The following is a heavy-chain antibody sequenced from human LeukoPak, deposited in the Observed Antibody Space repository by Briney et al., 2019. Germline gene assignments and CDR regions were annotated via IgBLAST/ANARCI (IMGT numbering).Heavy chain of an antibody. Sequence: ASVTVSCKASGYTFTAFPIHWVRQAPGQGLEWMGRIHPNSGDTNYVQRFQGRVTMTRDTSINTVFLDLSRLRSDDTAVYYCARASTTFDDWGQGTLVTVSS. V-gene: IGHV1-2*06. CDR2: IHPNSGDT. J-gene: IGHJ4*02. CDR1: GYTFTAFP. D-gene: IGHD1-14*01. CDR3: ARASTTFDD.